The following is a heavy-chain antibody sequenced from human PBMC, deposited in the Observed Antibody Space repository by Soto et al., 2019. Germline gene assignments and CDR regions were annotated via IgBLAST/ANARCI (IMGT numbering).Heavy chain of an antibody. D-gene: IGHD3-10*01. J-gene: IGHJ5*02. CDR3: ASWSGDKRWFDP. CDR1: GGTFSSYA. Sequence: GASVKVSCKASGGTFSSYAISWVRQAPGQGLEWMGGIIPIFGTANYAQKFQGRVTITADESTSTAYMELSSLRSEDTAVYYCASWSGDKRWFDPWGQGVLVTVSS. V-gene: IGHV1-69*13. CDR2: IIPIFGTA.